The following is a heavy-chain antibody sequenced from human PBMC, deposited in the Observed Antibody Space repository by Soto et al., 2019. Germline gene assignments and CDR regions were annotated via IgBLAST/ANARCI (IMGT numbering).Heavy chain of an antibody. CDR2: VYHNGLT. J-gene: IGHJ4*02. CDR1: GDSIGSNVW. V-gene: IGHV4-4*02. Sequence: QVQLHESGPRLVKPSGTLSLTCDVSGDSIGSNVWWSWGRQPPGKGLEWVGAVYHNGLTDYNPSLRGQTTMSADMSKNQLSLRVTSVTDADTAIYYCARDAALPGEADRFDYWGQGALVTVSS. D-gene: IGHD2-15*01. CDR3: ARDAALPGEADRFDY.